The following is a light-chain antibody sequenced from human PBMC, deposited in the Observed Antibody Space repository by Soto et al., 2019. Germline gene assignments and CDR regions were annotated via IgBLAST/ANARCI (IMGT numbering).Light chain of an antibody. CDR3: SSYTSATTYV. Sequence: QSVLTQPASVSGSPGQSITIPCTGTSSDVGAYNYDSWYQQYPGEAPKVIIYDVSHRPAGVSNRFSGSKSGNTASLTISGLQTQDEADYYCSSYTSATTYVFGTGTKVTVL. CDR1: SSDVGAYNY. J-gene: IGLJ1*01. CDR2: DVS. V-gene: IGLV2-14*01.